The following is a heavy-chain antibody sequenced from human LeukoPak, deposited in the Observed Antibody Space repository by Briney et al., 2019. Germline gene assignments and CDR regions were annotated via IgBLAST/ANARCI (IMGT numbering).Heavy chain of an antibody. CDR3: ARTYYDILTGRPHWFDP. CDR1: GGSISSYY. J-gene: IGHJ5*02. V-gene: IGHV4-59*01. Sequence: SETLSLTCTVSGGSISSYYWSWIRQPPGKGLEWIGYIYYSGSTNYNPSLKSRVTISVDTSKNQSSLKLSSVNAADTAVYYCARTYYDILTGRPHWFDPWGQGTLVTVSS. D-gene: IGHD3-9*01. CDR2: IYYSGST.